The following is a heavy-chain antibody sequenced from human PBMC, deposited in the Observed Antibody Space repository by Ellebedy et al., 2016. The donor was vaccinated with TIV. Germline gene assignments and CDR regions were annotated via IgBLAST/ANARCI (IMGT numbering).Heavy chain of an antibody. J-gene: IGHJ6*04. CDR2: ISYDGSNK. Sequence: GESLKISXAASGFTFSSSGMHWVRQAPGKGLEWVAVISYDGSNKYYADSVKGRFTISRDNSKNTLYLQMNSLRAEDTAVYYCARVTTYGMDVWGKGTTVTVSS. V-gene: IGHV3-30*03. CDR3: ARVTTYGMDV. D-gene: IGHD4-11*01. CDR1: GFTFSSSG.